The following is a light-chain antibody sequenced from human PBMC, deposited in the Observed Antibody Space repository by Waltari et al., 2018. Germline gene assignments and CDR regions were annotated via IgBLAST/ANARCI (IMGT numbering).Light chain of an antibody. Sequence: DIVVTQSPDSLAVSLGEKATISCKCIQSILYSANNKNYLAWFQKKQVQTPKLLIYCCSTRESGVPDRFSGSGSVTEFSLTISGLQAEDVAVYYCQKYYRNPYTFGQGTNLEI. CDR1: QSILYSANNKNY. CDR3: QKYYRNPYT. J-gene: IGKJ2*01. V-gene: IGKV4-1*01. CDR2: CCS.